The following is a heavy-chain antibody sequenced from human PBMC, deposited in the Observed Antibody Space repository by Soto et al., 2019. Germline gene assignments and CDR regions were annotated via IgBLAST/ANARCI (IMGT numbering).Heavy chain of an antibody. CDR2: VYFSGRT. Sequence: PSETLSLTCAVSGASVNTGDHYWSWVRQPPGMGLEWIGNVYFSGRTYLNPSLQSRLKISVDLSKSQFSLSLASVTATDTAVYYCARGKFYGSGSLHWFDPWGQGTLVTVSS. V-gene: IGHV4-30-4*01. D-gene: IGHD3-10*01. J-gene: IGHJ5*02. CDR3: ARGKFYGSGSLHWFDP. CDR1: GASVNTGDHY.